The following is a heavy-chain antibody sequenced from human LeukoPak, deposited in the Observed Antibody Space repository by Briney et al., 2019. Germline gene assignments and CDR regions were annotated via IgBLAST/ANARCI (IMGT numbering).Heavy chain of an antibody. CDR3: ARSSGWSSDNWFDP. J-gene: IGHJ5*02. V-gene: IGHV4-4*07. CDR2: IYTSGST. D-gene: IGHD6-19*01. Sequence: SETLSLTCTVSGGSISSYYWSWIRQPAGKGLEWIGRIYTSGSTNYNPSLKSRVTMSVDTSKNQFSLKLSSVTAADTAVYHCARSSGWSSDNWFDPWGQGTLVTVSS. CDR1: GGSISSYY.